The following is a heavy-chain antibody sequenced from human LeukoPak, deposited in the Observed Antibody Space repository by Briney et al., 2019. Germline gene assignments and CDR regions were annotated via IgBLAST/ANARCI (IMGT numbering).Heavy chain of an antibody. J-gene: IGHJ4*02. CDR2: FDPEDGET. Sequence: GASVKVSCKASGYTFTGYYMHWVRQAPGKGLEWMGGFDPEDGETIYAQKFQGRVTMTEDTSTDTAYMELSSLRSEDTAVYYCATAYLGIAAAGRGGGFDYWGQGTLVTVSS. V-gene: IGHV1-24*01. D-gene: IGHD6-13*01. CDR3: ATAYLGIAAAGRGGGFDY. CDR1: GYTFTGYY.